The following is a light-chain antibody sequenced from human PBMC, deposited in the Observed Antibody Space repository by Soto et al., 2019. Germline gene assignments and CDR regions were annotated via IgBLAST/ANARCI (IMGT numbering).Light chain of an antibody. CDR2: KAS. Sequence: DIQMTQSPSTLSASVGDRVTITCRASQSISYWLAWYQQKPGKAPNLLIYKASSLESGVPSRFSGSGSGTEFTLTISSLQPDDFANYDCQHYNNYWTFGQGTKVEIK. CDR3: QHYNNYWT. CDR1: QSISYW. J-gene: IGKJ1*01. V-gene: IGKV1-5*03.